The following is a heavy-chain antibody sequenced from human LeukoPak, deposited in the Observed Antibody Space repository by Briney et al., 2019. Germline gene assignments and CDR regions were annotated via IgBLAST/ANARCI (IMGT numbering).Heavy chain of an antibody. Sequence: PSETLSLTCTVSGGSISSSSYYWGWIRQPPGKGLEWIGSIYYSGSTYYNPSLKSRVTISVDTSKNQFSLKLSSVTAADTAVYYCARLPIAARNEYFQHWGQGTLVTVSS. V-gene: IGHV4-39*01. CDR3: ARLPIAARNEYFQH. D-gene: IGHD6-6*01. J-gene: IGHJ1*01. CDR1: GGSISSSSYY. CDR2: IYYSGST.